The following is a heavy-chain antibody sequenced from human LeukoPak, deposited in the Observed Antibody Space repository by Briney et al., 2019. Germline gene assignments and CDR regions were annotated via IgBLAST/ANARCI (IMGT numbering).Heavy chain of an antibody. CDR3: ARSPMAYYYYYMDV. Sequence: SETLSLTCTVSGGSISSYYWSWIRQPPGKGLEWIGYIYYSGSTNYNPSLKSRVTISVDTSKNQFSLKLSSVTAADTAVYYCARSPMAYYYYYMDVWGKGTTVTVSS. D-gene: IGHD3-10*01. CDR2: IYYSGST. J-gene: IGHJ6*03. V-gene: IGHV4-59*01. CDR1: GGSISSYY.